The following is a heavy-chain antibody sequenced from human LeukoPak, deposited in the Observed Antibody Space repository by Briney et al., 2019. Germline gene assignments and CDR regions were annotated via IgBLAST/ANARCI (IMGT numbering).Heavy chain of an antibody. CDR3: ARGPDLVATDYYYDSRGYHPRRCFDY. V-gene: IGHV4-34*01. CDR1: GGAISSYY. Sequence: PSETLSLTCTVAGGAISSYYWSWIRQPPGKGLEWIGEINHSGSTNYNPSLKSRVTISVDTSKNQFSLKLSSVTAADTAVYYCARGPDLVATDYYYDSRGYHPRRCFDYWGQGTLVTVSS. CDR2: INHSGST. J-gene: IGHJ4*02. D-gene: IGHD3-22*01.